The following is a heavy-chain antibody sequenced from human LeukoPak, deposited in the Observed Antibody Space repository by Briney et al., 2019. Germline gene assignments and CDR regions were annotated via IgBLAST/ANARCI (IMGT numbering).Heavy chain of an antibody. V-gene: IGHV4-61*02. CDR2: IYPSGST. Sequence: SQTLSLTCTVSGGSINSGSYFWSWIRQPAGKGLEWIGRIYPSGSTNYNPSLKSRVTISVDLSENQFSLKLSSVTAADTAVYYCSRGDYSYGFDWGQGTLVTVSS. D-gene: IGHD5-18*01. CDR1: GGSINSGSYF. CDR3: SRGDYSYGFD. J-gene: IGHJ4*02.